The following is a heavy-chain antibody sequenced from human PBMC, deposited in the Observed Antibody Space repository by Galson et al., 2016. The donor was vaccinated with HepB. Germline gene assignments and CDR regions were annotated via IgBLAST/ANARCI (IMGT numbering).Heavy chain of an antibody. CDR1: GGSISSYH. CDR2: IQYSGSI. CDR3: ARPKDYLGSSFDC. Sequence: SETLSLTCTVSGGSISSYHWSWIRQSPGKGLEWMGYIQYSGSIEYQSSLKSRLTISADPSKSQLSLKLTSVTAADTAVYYCARPKDYLGSSFDCWGQGILVTVSS. D-gene: IGHD6-6*01. V-gene: IGHV4-59*08. J-gene: IGHJ4*02.